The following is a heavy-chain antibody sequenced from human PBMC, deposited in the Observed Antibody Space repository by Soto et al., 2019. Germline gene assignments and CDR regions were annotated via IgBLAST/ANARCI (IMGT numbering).Heavy chain of an antibody. V-gene: IGHV3-64D*06. CDR2: ISPQGGRT. CDR3: VNMMIARGGFDF. J-gene: IGHJ4*02. CDR1: GFAFSSYA. D-gene: IGHD2-21*01. Sequence: GESLKISCSASGFAFSSYAMHWVRQTPGKGLEYVSAISPQGGRTYYADSVKGRFTISRDDSKNTVYLQMSSLRPDDTAVYYCVNMMIARGGFDFWGQGTQVTVSS.